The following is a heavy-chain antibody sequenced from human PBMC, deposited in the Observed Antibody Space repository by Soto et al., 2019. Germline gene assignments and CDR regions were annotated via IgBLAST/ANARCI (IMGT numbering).Heavy chain of an antibody. J-gene: IGHJ5*02. CDR3: TTAYNSRQDLNH. D-gene: IGHD1-20*01. V-gene: IGHV3-21*01. CDR2: ISATGTYT. CDR1: GFTFSTCS. Sequence: EVQLVESGGGLVEPGGSLRLSCATSGFTFSTCSMNWVRQAPGKGLEWVSSISATGTYTFYADSLKGRFTISRDNARNSLFLQMNSLRVEDTALYSCTTAYNSRQDLNHWGQGARVTVSS.